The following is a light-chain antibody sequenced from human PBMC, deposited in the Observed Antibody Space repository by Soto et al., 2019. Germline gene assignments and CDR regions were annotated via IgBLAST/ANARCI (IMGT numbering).Light chain of an antibody. CDR1: QDISNH. CDR2: DAS. J-gene: IGKJ3*01. V-gene: IGKV1-33*01. Sequence: IQMTHSPSSVSASVGDRVTITCQASQDISNHLNWYQQKPGKAPKLLIYDASNLETGVPSRFSGSGSGTDFTVTISSLQPEDFATYYCQQYDVLPPFAFGPGTKVDI. CDR3: QQYDVLPPFA.